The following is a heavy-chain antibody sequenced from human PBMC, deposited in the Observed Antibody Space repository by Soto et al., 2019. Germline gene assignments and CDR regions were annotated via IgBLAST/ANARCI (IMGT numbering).Heavy chain of an antibody. CDR2: TYYRSKWYY. CDR3: ARGEQYSGRIFDY. Sequence: SQTLSLTCDISGDSVSSNTAGWNWVRQSPSRGLEWLGRTYYRSKWYYDYALSVRSRITINPDTSKNQYSLQLNSVTPKDTAVYYCARGEQYSGRIFDYWGQGTLVTVSS. V-gene: IGHV6-1*01. CDR1: GDSVSSNTAG. J-gene: IGHJ4*01. D-gene: IGHD1-26*01.